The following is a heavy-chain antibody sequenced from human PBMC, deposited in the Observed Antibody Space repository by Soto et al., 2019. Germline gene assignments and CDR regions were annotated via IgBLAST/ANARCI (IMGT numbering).Heavy chain of an antibody. CDR3: ARDIRGYSRAFDF. CDR2: VYSSGTT. Sequence: SXTCTVSGDAVTSDNYYWTWIRHPPGKGPEWIGYVYSSGTTNYNPSLKSRVTISLDTSRNQFSLKLTSVTAADTALYYCARDIRGYSRAFDFWGQGTLVTVSS. J-gene: IGHJ4*02. V-gene: IGHV4-61*01. CDR1: GDAVTSDNYY. D-gene: IGHD5-12*01.